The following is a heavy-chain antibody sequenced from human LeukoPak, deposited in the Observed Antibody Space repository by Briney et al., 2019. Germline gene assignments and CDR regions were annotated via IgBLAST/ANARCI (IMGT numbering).Heavy chain of an antibody. V-gene: IGHV4-34*01. D-gene: IGHD3-10*01. CDR2: INHSGST. CDR3: ARDVIYYYGSGSYTLDYFDY. J-gene: IGHJ4*02. Sequence: SETLSLTCAVYGGSFSGYYWSWIRQPPGKGLEWIGEINHSGSTNYNPSLKGRVTISVDTSKNQFSLKLSSVTAADTAVYYCARDVIYYYGSGSYTLDYFDYWGQGTLVTVSS. CDR1: GGSFSGYY.